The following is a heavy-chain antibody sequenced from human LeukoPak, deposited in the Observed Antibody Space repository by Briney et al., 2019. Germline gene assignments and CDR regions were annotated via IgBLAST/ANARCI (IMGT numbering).Heavy chain of an antibody. CDR2: ISDTGTT. J-gene: IGHJ6*02. Sequence: SETLSLTCTLSGASISSHYWSWIRQSPRKGLVWIGYISDTGTTNYNPSLKSRVTISVDTPKNQFSLSMRSVTAPDTAVYFCGRHEGIPAALFLLDVWGQGTTVIVSS. D-gene: IGHD2-2*01. CDR3: GRHEGIPAALFLLDV. V-gene: IGHV4-59*08. CDR1: GASISSHY.